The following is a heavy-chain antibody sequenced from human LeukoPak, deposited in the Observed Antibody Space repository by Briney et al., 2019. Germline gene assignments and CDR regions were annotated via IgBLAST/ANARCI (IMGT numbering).Heavy chain of an antibody. J-gene: IGHJ3*02. V-gene: IGHV3-30*02. Sequence: GGSLRLSCAASGFTFSRYWMSWVRQAPGKGLEWVAFIRYDGSNKYYADSVKGGFTISRDNSKNTLYLQMNSLRAEDTAVYYCAKRQGDIAAADLDAFDIWGQGTMVTVSS. D-gene: IGHD6-13*01. CDR2: IRYDGSNK. CDR1: GFTFSRYW. CDR3: AKRQGDIAAADLDAFDI.